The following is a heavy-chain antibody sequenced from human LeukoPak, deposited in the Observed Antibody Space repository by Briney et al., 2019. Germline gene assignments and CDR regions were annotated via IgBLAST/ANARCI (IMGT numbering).Heavy chain of an antibody. J-gene: IGHJ6*03. D-gene: IGHD3-16*01. Sequence: SVKVSCKASGGTFNSYAVSWVRQAPGQGLEWMGGIIPIFGTSTYAQKFQGRVTITTDESTSTAHMELTSLKSEDTAVYYCATGLIGCFYYYMDVWGKGTTVTVSS. CDR1: GGTFNSYA. V-gene: IGHV1-69*05. CDR3: ATGLIGCFYYYMDV. CDR2: IIPIFGTS.